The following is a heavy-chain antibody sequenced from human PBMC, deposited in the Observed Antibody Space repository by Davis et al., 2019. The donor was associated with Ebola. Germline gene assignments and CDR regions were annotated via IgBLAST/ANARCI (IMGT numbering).Heavy chain of an antibody. D-gene: IGHD1-1*01. CDR2: INLHNGNT. V-gene: IGHV1-18*04. CDR1: GYTFTNYG. J-gene: IGHJ4*02. Sequence: ASVKVSCKTSGYTFTNYGITWVRQAPGQGLEWMGWINLHNGNTNYAQNVQGRVTMTTDTSTSTAYMEVGSLRSDDTAVYYCARAQFPTTSDHWGQGTLVTVSS. CDR3: ARAQFPTTSDH.